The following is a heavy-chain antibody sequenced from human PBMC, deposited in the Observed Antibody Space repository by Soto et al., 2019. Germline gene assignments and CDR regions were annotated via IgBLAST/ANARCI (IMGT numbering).Heavy chain of an antibody. D-gene: IGHD6-13*01. V-gene: IGHV5-51*01. J-gene: IGHJ6*02. CDR2: IYPGDSDT. CDR1: GYSFTSYW. CDR3: AIKTRIAAAGTSYYYYGMDV. Sequence: PGESLKISCKGSGYSFTSYWIGWVRQMPGKGLEWMGIIYPGDSDTRYSPSFQGQVTISADKSISTAYLQWSSLKASDTAMYYCAIKTRIAAAGTSYYYYGMDVWGQGTTVTVS.